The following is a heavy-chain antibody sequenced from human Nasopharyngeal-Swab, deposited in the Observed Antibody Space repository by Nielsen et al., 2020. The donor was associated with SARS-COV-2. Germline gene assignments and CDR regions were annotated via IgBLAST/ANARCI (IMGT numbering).Heavy chain of an antibody. D-gene: IGHD3-16*01. CDR2: IRYDGSNK. CDR3: AKVWEGIREYHMDV. Sequence: GESLKISCAASGFTFSSYGMHWVRQAPGKGLEWVAFIRYDGSNKYYADSVKGRFTISRDNSKNTLYLQMNSLRAEDTAVYYCAKVWEGIREYHMDVWGKGTTVTVSS. CDR1: GFTFSSYG. J-gene: IGHJ6*03. V-gene: IGHV3-30*02.